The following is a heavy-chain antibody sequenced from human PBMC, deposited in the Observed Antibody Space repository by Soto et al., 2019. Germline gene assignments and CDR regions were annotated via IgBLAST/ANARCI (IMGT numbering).Heavy chain of an antibody. Sequence: PGGSLRLSCAASGFTFDDYAMHWVRQAPGKGLEWVSGISWNSGSIGYADSVKGRFTISRDNAKNSLYLQMNSLRAEDTALYYCAKDPARYYYYYYMDVWGKGTTVTVSS. J-gene: IGHJ6*03. CDR2: ISWNSGSI. CDR1: GFTFDDYA. V-gene: IGHV3-9*01. CDR3: AKDPARYYYYYYMDV.